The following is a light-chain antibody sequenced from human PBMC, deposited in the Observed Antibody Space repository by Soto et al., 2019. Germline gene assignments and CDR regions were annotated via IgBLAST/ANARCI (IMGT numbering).Light chain of an antibody. J-gene: IGKJ1*01. V-gene: IGKV1-39*01. CDR2: AAS. CDR1: QSISSY. CDR3: QQSYSTPRT. Sequence: DIQMTQSPSSLSASVGDRVTITCRASQSISSYVNWYQQKPGKAPKLLIYAASSLQSGVPSRFSGSGSGTDFTLTISSLQPEDFATYYCQQSYSTPRTFGLGTKVEIK.